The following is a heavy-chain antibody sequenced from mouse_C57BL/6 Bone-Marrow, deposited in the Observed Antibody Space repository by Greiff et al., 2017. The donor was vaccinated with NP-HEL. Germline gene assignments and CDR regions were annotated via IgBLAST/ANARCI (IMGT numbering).Heavy chain of an antibody. J-gene: IGHJ2*01. Sequence: QVQLQQPGAELVRPGSSVKLSCKASGYTFTSYWMDWVKQRPGQGLEWIGNIYPSDSETHYNQKFKDKATLTVDKSSSTAYMQLSSLTSEDSAVYYSAGGGQGDYWGQGTTLTVSS. V-gene: IGHV1-61*01. CDR1: GYTFTSYW. CDR3: AGGGQGDY. CDR2: IYPSDSET. D-gene: IGHD1-1*02.